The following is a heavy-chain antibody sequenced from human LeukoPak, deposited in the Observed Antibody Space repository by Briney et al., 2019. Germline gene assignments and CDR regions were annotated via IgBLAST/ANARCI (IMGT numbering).Heavy chain of an antibody. CDR1: GSRFTSYW. CDR3: ARRDYGDYASNWFDP. J-gene: IGHJ5*02. D-gene: IGHD4-17*01. CDR2: IYPGDSDT. V-gene: IGHV5-51*01. Sequence: PGESLKISCKGSGSRFTSYWIGWVRQMPGKGLEWMGIIYPGDSDTRYSPSFQGQVTISADKSISTAYLQWSSLKASDTAMYYCARRDYGDYASNWFDPWRQGTLVTVSS.